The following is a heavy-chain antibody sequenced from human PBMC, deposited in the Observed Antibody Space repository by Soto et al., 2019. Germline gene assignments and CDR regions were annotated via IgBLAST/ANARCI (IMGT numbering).Heavy chain of an antibody. CDR3: AKDLVAAAGGFDY. J-gene: IGHJ4*02. D-gene: IGHD6-13*01. CDR2: ISGSGGST. Sequence: GGSLRLSCAASGFTFSSYAMSWVRQAPGKGLEWVSAISGSGGSTYYADSVKGQFTISRDNSKNTLYLQMHSLRAEDTAVYYCAKDLVAAAGGFDYWGQGTLVTVSS. CDR1: GFTFSSYA. V-gene: IGHV3-23*01.